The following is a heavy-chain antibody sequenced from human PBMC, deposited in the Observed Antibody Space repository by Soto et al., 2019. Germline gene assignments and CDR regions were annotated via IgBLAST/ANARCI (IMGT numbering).Heavy chain of an antibody. Sequence: QVQLQESGPGLVKPSETLSHTCTVSGGSVSSGNYYWSWIRQPPGKGLEWIGYLYYTGGTNYNPSLTGRATTSTAATKNRFSLRLSSITAADTAVYYGARSMHFSDGSNYSPFDYWCQGTLVTVSS. D-gene: IGHD4-4*01. CDR3: ARSMHFSDGSNYSPFDY. V-gene: IGHV4-61*01. J-gene: IGHJ4*02. CDR1: GGSVSSGNYY. CDR2: LYYTGGT.